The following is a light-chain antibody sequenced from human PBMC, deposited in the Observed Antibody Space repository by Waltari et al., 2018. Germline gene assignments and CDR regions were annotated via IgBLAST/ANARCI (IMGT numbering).Light chain of an antibody. V-gene: IGLV2-14*01. CDR3: TSFTTIGIPLV. J-gene: IGLJ3*02. Sequence: QSALTQPASVSGSPGQSITISCTGTNSDIGIYNYVSWYQQPPGKAPKLIIYEVNNRPSGVSKRFSGSKSGNTASLTISGLQPEDEADDYCTSFTTIGIPLVFGGGTKLTVL. CDR1: NSDIGIYNY. CDR2: EVN.